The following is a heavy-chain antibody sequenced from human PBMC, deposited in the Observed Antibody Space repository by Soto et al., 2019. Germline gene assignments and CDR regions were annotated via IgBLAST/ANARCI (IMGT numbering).Heavy chain of an antibody. CDR1: GGSISSYY. CDR2: ISYSGTT. Sequence: QVQLRESGPGLVKPSETLSLTCAVSGGSISSYYWSWIRQPPGKGLEWIGHISYSGTTNYNPSLQSRVTMSLDTSKNHFSLRLSSVTAADTAVYYCARSWSGSTSGRVDVWGQGTTVTVSS. D-gene: IGHD3-3*01. V-gene: IGHV4-59*01. J-gene: IGHJ6*02. CDR3: ARSWSGSTSGRVDV.